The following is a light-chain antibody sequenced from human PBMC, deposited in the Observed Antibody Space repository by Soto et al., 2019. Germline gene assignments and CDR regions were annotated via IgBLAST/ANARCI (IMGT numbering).Light chain of an antibody. V-gene: IGLV2-8*01. Sequence: QSALTQPPSASGSPGQSVTISCTGTSSDVGGYNYVSWYQQHPGKAHKVMIYEVSQRPSGVPDRFSGSRSGNTASLTVSGRQAEEDADYCCSSYAGSNVVFGGGTKLTVL. CDR1: SSDVGGYNY. J-gene: IGLJ2*01. CDR3: SSYAGSNVV. CDR2: EVS.